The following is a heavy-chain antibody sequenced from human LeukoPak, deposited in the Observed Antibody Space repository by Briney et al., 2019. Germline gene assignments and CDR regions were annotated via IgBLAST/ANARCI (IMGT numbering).Heavy chain of an antibody. V-gene: IGHV1-69*05. CDR1: GGTFSSYA. CDR3: ARKGYYDSSGYYVHAFDI. CDR2: IIPIFGTA. D-gene: IGHD3-22*01. Sequence: SVKVSCKASGGTFSSYAISWVRQASGQGLEWMGGIIPIFGTANYAQKFQGRVTITTDESTSTAYMELSSLRSEDTAVYYCARKGYYDSSGYYVHAFDIWGQGTMVTVSS. J-gene: IGHJ3*02.